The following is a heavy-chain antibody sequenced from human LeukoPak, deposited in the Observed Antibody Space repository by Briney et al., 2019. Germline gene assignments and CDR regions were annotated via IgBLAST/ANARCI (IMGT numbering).Heavy chain of an antibody. D-gene: IGHD3-3*01. Sequence: SETLSLTCTVSDVSISSGGYYWSWIRQHPGKGLEWIGYIYYSGSTNYNPSLKSRVTISVDTSKNQFSLKLSSVTAADTAVYYCARYYDFWSGLDYWGQGTLVTVSS. CDR1: DVSISSGGYY. CDR2: IYYSGST. V-gene: IGHV4-61*08. CDR3: ARYYDFWSGLDY. J-gene: IGHJ4*02.